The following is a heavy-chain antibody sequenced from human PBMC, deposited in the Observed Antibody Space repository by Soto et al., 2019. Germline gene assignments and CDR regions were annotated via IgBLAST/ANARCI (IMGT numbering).Heavy chain of an antibody. D-gene: IGHD1-1*01. CDR1: GASISGFY. CDR3: VRDGTKTLRDWFDP. Sequence: SETLSLTCTVSGASISGFYWSWIRKSAGKGLEWIGRIYATGTTDYNPSLKSRVMMPVDTSKKQFSLKLRSVTAADTAVYYCVRDGTKTLRDWFDPWGQGISVTVSS. CDR2: IYATGTT. J-gene: IGHJ5*02. V-gene: IGHV4-4*07.